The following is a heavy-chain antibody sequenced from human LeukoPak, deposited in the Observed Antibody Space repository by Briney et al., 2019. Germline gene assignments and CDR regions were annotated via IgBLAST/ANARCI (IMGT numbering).Heavy chain of an antibody. D-gene: IGHD3-9*01. CDR3: ARDPTISEDALDI. V-gene: IGHV1-3*01. CDR2: INAGNGNT. Sequence: ASVKVSCKASGYTFTSYAMHWVRQAPGQRLEWMGWINAGNGNTKYSQKFQGRVTITRDTSASTAYMELSSLRSEDTAVYYCARDPTISEDALDIWGQGTMVTVSS. J-gene: IGHJ3*02. CDR1: GYTFTSYA.